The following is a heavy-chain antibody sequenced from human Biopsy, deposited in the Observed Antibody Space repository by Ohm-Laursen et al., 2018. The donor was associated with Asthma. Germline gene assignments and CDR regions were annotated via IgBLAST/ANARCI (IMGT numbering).Heavy chain of an antibody. CDR3: ARDLGTTRMDV. V-gene: IGHV3-30-3*01. CDR2: ISYDGSSI. J-gene: IGHJ6*02. CDR1: RFTYE. Sequence: SLRLSCTASRFTYEMHWVRQAPGKGLEWVAVISYDGSSIYYADSVKGRFTISRDNSKNMLYLQMNSLGAEDTAVYYCARDLGTTRMDVWGQGTTVTVSS. D-gene: IGHD1-1*01.